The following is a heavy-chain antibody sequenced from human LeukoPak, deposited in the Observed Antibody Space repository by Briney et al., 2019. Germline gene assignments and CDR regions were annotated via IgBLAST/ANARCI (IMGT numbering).Heavy chain of an antibody. CDR3: ARHEGSGSGSKPFDY. V-gene: IGHV4-59*08. CDR1: GGSISSYY. Sequence: SETLSLTCTVSGGSISSYYWSWIRQPPGRGLEWIGYIYFSGSTIYNPSLKSRVTISVDTSKNQFSLRLSSVTAGDTAVYYCARHEGSGSGSKPFDYWGQGTPVTVSS. D-gene: IGHD3-10*01. CDR2: IYFSGST. J-gene: IGHJ4*02.